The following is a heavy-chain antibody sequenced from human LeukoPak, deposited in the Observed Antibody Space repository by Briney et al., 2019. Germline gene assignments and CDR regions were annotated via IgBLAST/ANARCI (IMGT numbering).Heavy chain of an antibody. Sequence: SETLSLTCTVSGGSISRYYWSWIRQPPGKGLEWIGYIYYSGSTNYNPSLKSRVTISVDTSKNQFSLKLSSVTAADTAVYYCARDSAGDDAFDIWGQGTMVTVSS. V-gene: IGHV4-59*01. D-gene: IGHD2-15*01. CDR3: ARDSAGDDAFDI. J-gene: IGHJ3*02. CDR1: GGSISRYY. CDR2: IYYSGST.